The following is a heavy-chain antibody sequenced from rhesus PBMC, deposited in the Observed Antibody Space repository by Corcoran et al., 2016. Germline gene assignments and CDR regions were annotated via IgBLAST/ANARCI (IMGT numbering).Heavy chain of an antibody. CDR1: GGSITGYHN. J-gene: IGHJ6*01. CDR3: ARQGYTDHLGGLDS. CDR2: VYGNRART. V-gene: IGHV4-143*01. D-gene: IGHD2-39*02. Sequence: QVQLQASGPGLVKPSETLSLTCTVSGGSITGYHNWNWIRRAPGKGLEWIGAVYGNRARTNYNPSLKSRVTISKDTSKNQFSLRLTSVTAADTAVYYCARQGYTDHLGGLDSWGQGVVVTVSS.